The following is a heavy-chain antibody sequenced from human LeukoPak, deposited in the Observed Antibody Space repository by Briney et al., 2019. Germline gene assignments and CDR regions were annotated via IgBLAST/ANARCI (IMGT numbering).Heavy chain of an antibody. CDR1: GGTLSSYA. CDR3: ASATYYDFWSGPYWFDP. D-gene: IGHD3-3*01. J-gene: IGHJ5*02. CDR2: IIPIFGTA. Sequence: SVKVSCKASGGTLSSYAVSWVRQAPGQGLEWMGGIIPIFGTANYAQKFQGRVTITADESTSTAYMQLSSLRSEDTAVYYCASATYYDFWSGPYWFDPWGQGTLVTVSS. V-gene: IGHV1-69*01.